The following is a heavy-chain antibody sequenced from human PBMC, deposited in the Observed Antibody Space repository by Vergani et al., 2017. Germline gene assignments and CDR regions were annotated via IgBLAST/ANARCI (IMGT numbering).Heavy chain of an antibody. V-gene: IGHV3-30*02. CDR2: IGKDGIKT. Sequence: QVQLVESAGGVVQPGGSLRLSCAASGFTFSNFGMHWIRQAPGKGLEWLAYIGKDGIKTRYRDAVKGRFTVSRDNSKDILYLQMDSLRSEDTALYYCAKYLRGSADGLPDSWGPGTIVIVSS. CDR3: AKYLRGSADGLPDS. CDR1: GFTFSNFG. D-gene: IGHD5-12*01. J-gene: IGHJ4*02.